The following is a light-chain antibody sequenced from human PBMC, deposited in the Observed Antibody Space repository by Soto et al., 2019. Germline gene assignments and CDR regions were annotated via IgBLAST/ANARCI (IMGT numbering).Light chain of an antibody. V-gene: IGLV2-18*01. CDR2: EVS. J-gene: IGLJ1*01. CDR1: SSDAGSYNR. Sequence: QSVLTHPPSVSGSLGQSFTISCTGTSSDAGSYNRVSWYQQPPGTAPRLMIYEVSNRPSGVPDRFSGSKSGNTASLTISGLQAEDEADYYCSLYTSSSTYVFGTGTKAPS. CDR3: SLYTSSSTYV.